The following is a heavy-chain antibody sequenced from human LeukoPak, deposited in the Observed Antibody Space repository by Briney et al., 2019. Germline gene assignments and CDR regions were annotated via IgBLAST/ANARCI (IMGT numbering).Heavy chain of an antibody. D-gene: IGHD2-21*02. V-gene: IGHV4-39*07. CDR2: IYYSGST. CDR1: GGSISSSSYY. Sequence: SETLSLTCTVSGGSISSSSYYWGWIRQPPGKGLEWIGSIYYSGSTYYNPSLKSRVTISVDTSKNQFSLKLSSVTAADTAVYYCARVRGSVCGGDCYLPGRNYFDYWGQGTLVTVSS. J-gene: IGHJ4*02. CDR3: ARVRGSVCGGDCYLPGRNYFDY.